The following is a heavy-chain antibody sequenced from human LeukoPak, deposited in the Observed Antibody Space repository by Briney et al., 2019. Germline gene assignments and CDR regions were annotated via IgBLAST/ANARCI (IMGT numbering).Heavy chain of an antibody. Sequence: SETLSLTCAVYGGSFSGYYWSWIRQPPGKGLEWIGEINHSGSTNYNPSLKSRVTISVDTSKNQFSLKLSSVTAADTAVYYCASSGYDDGEADYWGRGTLVTVSS. J-gene: IGHJ4*02. D-gene: IGHD5-12*01. CDR2: INHSGST. V-gene: IGHV4-34*01. CDR3: ASSGYDDGEADY. CDR1: GGSFSGYY.